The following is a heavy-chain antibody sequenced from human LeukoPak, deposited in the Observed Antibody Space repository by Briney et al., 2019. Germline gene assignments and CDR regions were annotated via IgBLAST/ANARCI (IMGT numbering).Heavy chain of an antibody. D-gene: IGHD1-26*01. V-gene: IGHV4-59*12. CDR2: IYYSGST. CDR1: GGSISSYY. Sequence: SETLSLTCTVSGGSISSYYWSWIRQPPGNGLEWIGYIYYSGSTSYNPSLKSRVTISVDTSKKQFSLKLSSVTAADTAVYYCATPTKIVGATSYYFDYWGQGTLVTVSS. CDR3: ATPTKIVGATSYYFDY. J-gene: IGHJ4*02.